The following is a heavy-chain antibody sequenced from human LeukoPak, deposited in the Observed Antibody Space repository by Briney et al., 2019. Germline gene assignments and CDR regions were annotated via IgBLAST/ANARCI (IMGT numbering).Heavy chain of an antibody. CDR2: ISGSGGST. V-gene: IGHV3-23*01. D-gene: IGHD6-19*01. J-gene: IGHJ6*02. CDR3: AKCSGWYYYYGMDV. Sequence: PGGSLRLSCAASGFTFSSYAMSWVRQAPGKGLEWVSAISGSGGSTYYADSVKGRFTISRDNSKNTLYLQMNSLRAEDTAVYYYAKCSGWYYYYGMDVWGQGTTVTVSS. CDR1: GFTFSSYA.